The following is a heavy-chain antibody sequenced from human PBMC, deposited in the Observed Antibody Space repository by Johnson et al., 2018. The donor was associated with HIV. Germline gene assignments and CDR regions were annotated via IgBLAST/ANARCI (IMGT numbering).Heavy chain of an antibody. CDR2: ISYDGSNK. V-gene: IGHV3-30*04. CDR3: AREELEPDVFDI. Sequence: VQLVESGGGVVQPGGSLRLSCAASGFTCSSYAMHWVRQAPGKGLEWVAVISYDGSNKYYADSVKGRFTISRDNSKNTLYLQMNSLRAEDTAVYYCAREELEPDVFDIWGQGTMVTVSS. CDR1: GFTCSSYA. D-gene: IGHD1-1*01. J-gene: IGHJ3*02.